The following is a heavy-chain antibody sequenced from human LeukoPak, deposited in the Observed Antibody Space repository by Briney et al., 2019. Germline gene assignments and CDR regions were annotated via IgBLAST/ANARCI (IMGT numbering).Heavy chain of an antibody. D-gene: IGHD6-19*01. Sequence: GGSLRLSCAGSGFTFSTYGMHWVRQAPRKGLEWVAVISDDGSTKYYAESVKGRFTISRDNSKNTLYLQMNSLRAEDTAVYYCARARYSSGWIYYMDVWGKGTAVTVSS. CDR1: GFTFSTYG. CDR2: ISDDGSTK. CDR3: ARARYSSGWIYYMDV. V-gene: IGHV3-30*06. J-gene: IGHJ6*03.